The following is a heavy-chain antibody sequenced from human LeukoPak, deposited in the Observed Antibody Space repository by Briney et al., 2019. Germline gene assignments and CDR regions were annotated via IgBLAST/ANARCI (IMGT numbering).Heavy chain of an antibody. Sequence: SETLSLTCTVSGGSISSSIYYWGWIRQPPGKRLEWIGSIYYSGTTYYNPSLKSRVTISVDTSKNQFSLRLSSVTSADTAVYYCARQRGYCSGGSCYRTPHFDYWGQGTLVTVSS. D-gene: IGHD2-15*01. CDR3: ARQRGYCSGGSCYRTPHFDY. CDR2: IYYSGTT. CDR1: GGSISSSIYY. V-gene: IGHV4-39*01. J-gene: IGHJ4*02.